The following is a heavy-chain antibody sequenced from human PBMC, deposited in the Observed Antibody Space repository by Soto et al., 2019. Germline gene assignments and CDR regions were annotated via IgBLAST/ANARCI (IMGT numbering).Heavy chain of an antibody. Sequence: SETLSLTCTVSGGSISSGSYYWGWIRQPPGKGLEWIGSIYYSGSTYYNPSLKSRVTISVDTSKNQFSLKLSSVTAADTAVYYCARDGYSYPSYPWGQGTLVTVSS. J-gene: IGHJ5*02. CDR3: ARDGYSYPSYP. CDR2: IYYSGST. CDR1: GGSISSGSYY. V-gene: IGHV4-39*02. D-gene: IGHD5-18*01.